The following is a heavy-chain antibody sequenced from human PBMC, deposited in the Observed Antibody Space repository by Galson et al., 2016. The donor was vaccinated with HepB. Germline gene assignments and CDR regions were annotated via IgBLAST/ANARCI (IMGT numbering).Heavy chain of an antibody. Sequence: SLRLSCAASGFNFNIYSMHWVRQAPGKGLEWVAVISYDGVTNYYEDSVKGRFTISRDNSKNTLYLDMNSLRTEDTAMYYCARDDGEQYCSGSDCHDGLDVWGKGTTVTVSS. D-gene: IGHD2-21*02. CDR3: ARDDGEQYCSGSDCHDGLDV. V-gene: IGHV3-30-3*01. CDR1: GFNFNIYS. J-gene: IGHJ6*04. CDR2: ISYDGVTN.